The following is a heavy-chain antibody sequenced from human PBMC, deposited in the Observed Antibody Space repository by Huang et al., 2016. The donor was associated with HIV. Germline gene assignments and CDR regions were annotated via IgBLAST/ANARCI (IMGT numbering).Heavy chain of an antibody. J-gene: IGHJ6*03. V-gene: IGHV4-34*01. CDR1: GGSFSGYY. CDR3: ARGQGGYYYYMDV. CDR2: INHRECT. Sequence: QVQLQQWGAGLLRPSETLSLTCAVYGGSFSGYYGTWIRQPPGKGREWIGEINHRECTNDNPSLNSRVTISVDTSRNQFSLTLTSVTAADTAVYYCARGQGGYYYYMDVWGKGTTVTVSS.